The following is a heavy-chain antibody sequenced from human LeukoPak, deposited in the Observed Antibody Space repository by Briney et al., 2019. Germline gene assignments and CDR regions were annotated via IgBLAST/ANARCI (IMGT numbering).Heavy chain of an antibody. CDR1: GYTFTSYY. D-gene: IGHD2-15*01. CDR3: ATLGYCSGGSCYSDLYNWFDP. CDR2: INPSGGST. J-gene: IGHJ5*02. V-gene: IGHV1-46*01. Sequence: ASVKVSCKASGYTFTSYYMHWVRQAPGQGLEWMGIINPSGGSTSYAQKFQGRVTMTRDTFTSTVYMELSSLRSEDTAVYYCATLGYCSGGSCYSDLYNWFDPWGQGTLVTVSS.